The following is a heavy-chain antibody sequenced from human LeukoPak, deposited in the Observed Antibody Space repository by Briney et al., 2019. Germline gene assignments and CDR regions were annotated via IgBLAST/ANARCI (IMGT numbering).Heavy chain of an antibody. D-gene: IGHD1-7*01. CDR3: ARLITGTTTAFDI. CDR1: GGSISGYY. J-gene: IGHJ3*02. CDR2: VYTSGST. V-gene: IGHV4-4*07. Sequence: SETLSLTCSVSGGSISGYYWTWIRQPAGKGLEWIGRVYTSGSTHYNPSLKTRLTMSVDTSKNQFSLKLSSVTAADSAVYYCARLITGTTTAFDIWGQGTMVTVSS.